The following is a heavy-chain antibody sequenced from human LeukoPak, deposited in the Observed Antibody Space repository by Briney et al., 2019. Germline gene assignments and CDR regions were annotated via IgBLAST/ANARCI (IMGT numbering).Heavy chain of an antibody. CDR2: IYYSGST. J-gene: IGHJ6*03. CDR1: GGSISSSSYY. CDR3: ARGRITGTTPLYYYYMDV. V-gene: IGHV4-39*07. D-gene: IGHD1-7*01. Sequence: SETLSLTCTVSGGSISSSSYYWGWIRQPPGKGLEWIGSIYYSGSTYYNPSLKSRVTISVDTSKNQFSLKLSSVTAADTAVYYCARGRITGTTPLYYYYMDVWGKGTTVTVSS.